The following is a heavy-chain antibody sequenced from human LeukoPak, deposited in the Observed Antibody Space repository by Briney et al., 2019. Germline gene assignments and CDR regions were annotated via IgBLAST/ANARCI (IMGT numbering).Heavy chain of an antibody. Sequence: GGSLRLSCAASGFTFSSYWMSWVRQAPGKGLEWVANIKQDGSEKYYVDSVKGRFTISRGNAKNSLYLQMNSLRAEDTAVYYCARLLWFGEGPGMDVWGQGTTVTVSS. V-gene: IGHV3-7*01. CDR1: GFTFSSYW. D-gene: IGHD3-10*01. CDR3: ARLLWFGEGPGMDV. CDR2: IKQDGSEK. J-gene: IGHJ6*02.